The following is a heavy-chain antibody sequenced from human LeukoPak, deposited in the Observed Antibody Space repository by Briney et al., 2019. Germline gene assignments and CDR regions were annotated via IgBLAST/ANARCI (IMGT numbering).Heavy chain of an antibody. CDR2: IRSKANSYAT. V-gene: IGHV3-73*01. CDR3: ARTLMEQVVRGGFDY. CDR1: GFTFSGSA. D-gene: IGHD3-10*01. J-gene: IGHJ4*02. Sequence: GGSLRLSCAASGFTFSGSAIHWVRQASGKGLEWVGRIRSKANSYATAYAESVKGRFTMSRDDSKNTAYLQMNSLRAGDTAVYYCARTLMEQVVRGGFDYWGQGTQVTVS.